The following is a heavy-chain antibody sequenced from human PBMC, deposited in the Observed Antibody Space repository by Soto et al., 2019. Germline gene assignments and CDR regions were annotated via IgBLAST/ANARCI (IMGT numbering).Heavy chain of an antibody. CDR2: IIPMFGTA. J-gene: IGHJ4*02. V-gene: IGHV1-69*12. CDR3: ASGIQLWLRRINNGYSG. CDR1: GGTFSTYA. D-gene: IGHD5-18*01. Sequence: QVKLVQSGAEVNKPESSVKVSCKAPGGTFSTYAISWVRQAPGQGLEWMGGIIPMFGTANYAQRFQDRVTITADESTNTVYMELSSLRSEDTAVYFCASGIQLWLRRINNGYSGWGQGTLVTVSS.